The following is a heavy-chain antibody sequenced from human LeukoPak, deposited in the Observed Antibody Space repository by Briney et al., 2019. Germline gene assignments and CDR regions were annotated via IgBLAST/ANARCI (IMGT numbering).Heavy chain of an antibody. D-gene: IGHD2-15*01. CDR2: IYYSGST. V-gene: IGHV4-39*01. CDR1: GGSISRSSYY. CDR3: AILGRSSYYYFDY. Sequence: SETLSLTCTVSGGSISRSSYYWGWIRQPPGKGLEWIGSIYYSGSTYYNPSLKSRVTISVDTSKNQFSLKLSSVTAADTAVYYCAILGRSSYYYFDYWGQGALVTVSS. J-gene: IGHJ4*02.